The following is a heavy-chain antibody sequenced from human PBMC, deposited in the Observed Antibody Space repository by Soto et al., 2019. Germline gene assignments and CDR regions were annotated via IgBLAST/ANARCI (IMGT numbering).Heavy chain of an antibody. CDR2: IKSKTDGGAT. J-gene: IGHJ4*02. CDR3: IRHEGIDYDFWSGYYSFDY. V-gene: IGHV3-15*07. D-gene: IGHD3-3*01. Sequence: GGSLRLSCAASGFTFSNAWINWVRQAPGKGLEWVGRIKSKTDGGATDFAAPVKGRFAISRDDSKNMAYLQMNSLKTEDTAVYYCIRHEGIDYDFWSGYYSFDYWGQGTLVTVSS. CDR1: GFTFSNAW.